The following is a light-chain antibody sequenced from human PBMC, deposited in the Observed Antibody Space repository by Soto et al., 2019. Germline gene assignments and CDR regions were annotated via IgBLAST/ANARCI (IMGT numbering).Light chain of an antibody. CDR2: DAS. V-gene: IGKV3-11*01. CDR1: QSVSSY. J-gene: IGKJ1*01. CDR3: QQRSDRPWT. Sequence: IVLTQSPATLSLSPGERATLSCRASQSVSSYLAWYQQKPGQAPRLLIYDASNRATGIPARFSGSGSGTDFTVTISSLEPEDFAVYYCQQRSDRPWTFGQGTKVEIK.